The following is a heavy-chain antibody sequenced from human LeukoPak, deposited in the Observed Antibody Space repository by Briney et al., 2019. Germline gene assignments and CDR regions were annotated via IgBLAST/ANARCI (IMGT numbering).Heavy chain of an antibody. V-gene: IGHV3-7*01. D-gene: IGHD2-2*01. CDR2: IKQDGSEK. J-gene: IGHJ4*02. Sequence: GGSLRLSCAASGFTFSSYWMSWVRQAPGKGLEWVANIKQDGSEKYYVDSVKGRFTISRDNAKNSLYLQMNSLRAEDTAVYYCARLKLLWSNYFDYWGQGTLVTVSS. CDR1: GFTFSSYW. CDR3: ARLKLLWSNYFDY.